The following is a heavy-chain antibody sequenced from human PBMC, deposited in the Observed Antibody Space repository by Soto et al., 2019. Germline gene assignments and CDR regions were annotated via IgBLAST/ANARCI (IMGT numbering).Heavy chain of an antibody. CDR2: IYYSGST. Sequence: SETLSLTCTVSGGSISSYYWSWIRQPPGKGLEWIRYIYYSGSTNYNPSLKSRVTISVDTSKNQFSLKLSSVTAADTAVYYCARVHSSGWSYWFDPWGQGTLVTVSS. CDR3: ARVHSSGWSYWFDP. D-gene: IGHD6-19*01. V-gene: IGHV4-59*08. CDR1: GGSISSYY. J-gene: IGHJ5*02.